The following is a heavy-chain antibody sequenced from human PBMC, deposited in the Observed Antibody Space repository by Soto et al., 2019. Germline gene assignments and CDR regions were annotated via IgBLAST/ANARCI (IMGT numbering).Heavy chain of an antibody. CDR2: LSHDGTIT. Sequence: QVQLVESGGGVVQPGRSRRLSCAASGFTFNNYGMHCVRQAPGKGLEWVAILSHDGTITYYGDSVRGRFTVSRDESKNTLYLQMNSLRPEDTAVYYCARDWGSSGWFNWFDPWGQGTLVTVSS. CDR3: ARDWGSSGWFNWFDP. CDR1: GFTFNNYG. J-gene: IGHJ5*02. V-gene: IGHV3-30*03. D-gene: IGHD6-19*01.